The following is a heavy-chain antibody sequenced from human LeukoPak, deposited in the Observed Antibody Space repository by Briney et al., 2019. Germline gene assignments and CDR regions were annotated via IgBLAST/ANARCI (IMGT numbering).Heavy chain of an antibody. Sequence: SETLSLTCTVSGGSIRSYYWSWIRQPLGKGLEWIGYIYYSGSTNYNPSLKSRVTISVDTSKNQFSLKLSSVTAADTAVYYCARNIPKYDSLDYWGQGTLVTVSS. J-gene: IGHJ4*02. CDR2: IYYSGST. V-gene: IGHV4-59*01. D-gene: IGHD3-3*01. CDR1: GGSIRSYY. CDR3: ARNIPKYDSLDY.